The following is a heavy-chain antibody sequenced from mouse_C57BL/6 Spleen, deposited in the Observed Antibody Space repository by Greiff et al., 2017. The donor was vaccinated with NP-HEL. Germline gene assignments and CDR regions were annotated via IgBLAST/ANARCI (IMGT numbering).Heavy chain of an antibody. CDR3: ARDPSFITTVVATDY. J-gene: IGHJ2*01. D-gene: IGHD1-1*01. CDR1: GYTFTDYY. Sequence: QVQLQQSGAELVRPGASVKLSCKASGYTFTDYYINWVKQRPGQGLEWIARIYPGSGNTYYNEKFKGKATLTAEKSSSTAYMQLSSLTSEDSAVYFCARDPSFITTVVATDYWGQGTTLTVSS. V-gene: IGHV1-76*01. CDR2: IYPGSGNT.